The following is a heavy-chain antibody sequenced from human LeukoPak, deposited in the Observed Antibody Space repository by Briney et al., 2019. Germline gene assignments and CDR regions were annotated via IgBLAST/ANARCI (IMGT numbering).Heavy chain of an antibody. V-gene: IGHV3-23*01. J-gene: IGHJ4*02. CDR3: AKDQYSSGWYFDY. Sequence: GGSLRLSCAASGFIFSNNAMNWVRQAPGKGLEWVSGISDDSGSTYYADSVRGRFTISRDNSKNTLYLQMNSLRVEDTAIYYCAKDQYSSGWYFDYWGQGTLVTVSS. CDR1: GFIFSNNA. D-gene: IGHD6-19*01. CDR2: ISDDSGST.